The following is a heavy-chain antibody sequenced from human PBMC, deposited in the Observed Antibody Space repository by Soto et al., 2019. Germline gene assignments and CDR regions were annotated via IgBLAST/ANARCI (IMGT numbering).Heavy chain of an antibody. V-gene: IGHV4-34*01. CDR1: GGSFSGYY. CDR3: ARAFDTAMVPFDY. D-gene: IGHD5-18*01. J-gene: IGHJ4*02. CDR2: INHSGST. Sequence: QVQLQQWGAGLLKPSETLSLTCAVYGGSFSGYYWSWIRQPPGKGLDWIGEINHSGSTNYNPSLKSRGTIAVDTSKSQFSLKLSSVTAADTAVYYCARAFDTAMVPFDYWGQGTLVTVSS.